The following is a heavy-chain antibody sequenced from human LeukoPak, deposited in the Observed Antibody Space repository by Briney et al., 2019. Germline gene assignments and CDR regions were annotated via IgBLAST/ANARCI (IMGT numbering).Heavy chain of an antibody. CDR3: AREPQRIAAAGTRPDS. D-gene: IGHD6-13*01. CDR2: IYPGDSDT. CDR1: GYRFTSYW. Sequence: GESLKISCKCSGYRFTSYWIGWVRQMPGKGLEWMGIIYPGDSDTRYSPSFQGQVTISADKSVSTAYLQWSSLKASDTAMYYCAREPQRIAAAGTRPDSWGQGTLVTVSS. J-gene: IGHJ4*02. V-gene: IGHV5-51*01.